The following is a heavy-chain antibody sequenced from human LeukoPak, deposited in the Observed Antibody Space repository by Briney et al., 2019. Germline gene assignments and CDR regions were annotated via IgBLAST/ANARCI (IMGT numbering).Heavy chain of an antibody. J-gene: IGHJ4*02. D-gene: IGHD4-17*01. CDR2: ISGSDSST. V-gene: IGHV3-23*01. CDR3: AKDPMTTVTTTAY. Sequence: GGSLRLSCAASGFTFSNYAMSWVRQAPGKGLEWVSAISGSDSSTYYADSVKGRFTISRDNSKSTLYLQMNSLRAEDTAVYYCAKDPMTTVTTTAYWGQGTLVIVSS. CDR1: GFTFSNYA.